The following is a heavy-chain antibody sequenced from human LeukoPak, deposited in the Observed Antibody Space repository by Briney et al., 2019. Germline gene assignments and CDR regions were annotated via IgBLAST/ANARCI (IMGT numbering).Heavy chain of an antibody. J-gene: IGHJ4*02. CDR2: ISYDGSNK. CDR1: GFTFSSYS. CDR3: ASPEYSSSSLYY. V-gene: IGHV3-30*03. Sequence: GGSLRLSCAASGFTFSSYSMNWVRQAPGKGLEWVAVISYDGSNKYYADSVKGRFTISRDNSRSTLYLQMNSLRAEDTAVYYCASPEYSSSSLYYWGQGTLVTVSS. D-gene: IGHD6-6*01.